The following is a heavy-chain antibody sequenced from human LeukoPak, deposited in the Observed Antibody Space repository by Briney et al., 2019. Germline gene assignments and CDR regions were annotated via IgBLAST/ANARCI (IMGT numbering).Heavy chain of an antibody. CDR1: GFTFSSAW. CDR3: TTDFRPTRGGHQSSGIYNY. D-gene: IGHD1-26*01. Sequence: PGGSLRLSCAASGFTFSSAWMNWVRQAPGKGLEWVGRIKTKTDGGAADYPAPVKGRFSISRDESKNTLYLQMNSLKTEDTALYYCTTDFRPTRGGHQSSGIYNYWGQGTLVTVSS. V-gene: IGHV3-15*07. CDR2: IKTKTDGGAA. J-gene: IGHJ4*02.